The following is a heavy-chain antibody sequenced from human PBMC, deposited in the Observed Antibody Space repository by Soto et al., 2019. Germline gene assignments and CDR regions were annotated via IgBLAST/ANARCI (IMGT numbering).Heavy chain of an antibody. CDR1: GFTFSSYS. D-gene: IGHD5-12*01. CDR2: ISSSSSYI. V-gene: IGHV3-21*01. J-gene: IGHJ6*03. Sequence: GGSLRLSCAASGFTFSSYSMNWVRQAPGKGLEWVSSISSSSSYIYYADSVKGRFTISRDNAKNSLYLQMNSLRAEDTAVYYCARDDKVATFQYYYYYMDVWGKGTTVTVSS. CDR3: ARDDKVATFQYYYYYMDV.